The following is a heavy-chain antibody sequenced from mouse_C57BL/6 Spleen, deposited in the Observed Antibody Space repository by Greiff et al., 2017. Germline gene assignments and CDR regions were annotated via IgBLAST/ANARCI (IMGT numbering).Heavy chain of an antibody. J-gene: IGHJ1*03. CDR1: GFTFSDYY. D-gene: IGHD5-5*01. Sequence: EVQRVESEGGLVQPGSSMKLSCTASGFTFSDYYMAWVRQVPEKGLEWVANINYDGSSTYYLDSLKSRFIISRDNAKNILYLQMSSLKSEDTATYYCARGLPGYFDVWGTGTTVTVSS. CDR3: ARGLPGYFDV. V-gene: IGHV5-16*01. CDR2: INYDGSST.